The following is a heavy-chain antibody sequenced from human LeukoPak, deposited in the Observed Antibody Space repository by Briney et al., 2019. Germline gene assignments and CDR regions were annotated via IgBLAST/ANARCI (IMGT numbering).Heavy chain of an antibody. CDR3: ARDFGPGDYQDFDY. D-gene: IGHD4-17*01. J-gene: IGHJ4*02. CDR2: IWYDGSNK. CDR1: GFTFSSYA. Sequence: QPGGSLRLSCAASGFTFSSYAMSWVRQAPGKGLEWVAVIWYDGSNKYYADSVKGRFTISRDNSKNTLYLQMNSLRAEDTAVYYCARDFGPGDYQDFDYWGQGTLVTVSS. V-gene: IGHV3-33*08.